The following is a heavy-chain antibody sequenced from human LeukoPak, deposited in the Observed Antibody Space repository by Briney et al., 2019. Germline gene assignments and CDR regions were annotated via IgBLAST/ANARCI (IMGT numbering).Heavy chain of an antibody. J-gene: IGHJ3*02. CDR3: ARKDGDI. Sequence: PSETLSLTCTVSGASVSSYYWIWIRQPAGRGLEWIGRIDASGSTNYNPSLKNRVTMSVDSSKNQFSLKVSSVTAADTAVYYCARKDGDIWGQGTMVTVSS. D-gene: IGHD5-24*01. V-gene: IGHV4-4*07. CDR1: GASVSSYY. CDR2: IDASGST.